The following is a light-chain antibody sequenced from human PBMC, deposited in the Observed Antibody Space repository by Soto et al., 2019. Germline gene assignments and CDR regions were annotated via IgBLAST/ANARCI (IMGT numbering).Light chain of an antibody. Sequence: EIVFTQSPATLSVSPGGRATLSCRASQSVSSNLAWYQQKPGQAPRLLIYGASTRATGIPARFSGSGSGTEFTLTISSLQSEDFAVYYCQQYNNWPRTFGQGTKVDIK. CDR2: GAS. CDR3: QQYNNWPRT. V-gene: IGKV3-15*01. CDR1: QSVSSN. J-gene: IGKJ1*01.